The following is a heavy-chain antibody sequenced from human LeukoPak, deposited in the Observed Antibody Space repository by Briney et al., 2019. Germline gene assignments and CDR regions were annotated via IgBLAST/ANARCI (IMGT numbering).Heavy chain of an antibody. Sequence: SETLSLTCTVSGASVSSSPYYWGWIRRPPGKGLEWIGGIYNSGNTYYNPSLKSRVTISVDTSKNQFSLKLSSVTAADTAVYYCARRNLSSGWTYYFDYWGQGTLVTVSS. CDR3: ARRNLSSGWTYYFDY. CDR1: GASVSSSPYY. CDR2: IYNSGNT. V-gene: IGHV4-39*01. D-gene: IGHD6-19*01. J-gene: IGHJ4*02.